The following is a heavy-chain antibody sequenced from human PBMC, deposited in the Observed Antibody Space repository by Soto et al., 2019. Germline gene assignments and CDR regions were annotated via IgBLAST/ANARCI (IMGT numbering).Heavy chain of an antibody. Sequence: QVQLVESGGGVVQPGRSLRLPCAASGFTFSRYSIHWVRQAPGKGLEWVAAISYDGNGKYYADSVKGRFTISRDSSESTVFLQKNSLRAEDTAVYYCASVDLELRVLLNAFDIWGQGTKVTVSS. J-gene: IGHJ3*02. V-gene: IGHV3-30*04. CDR2: ISYDGNGK. D-gene: IGHD1-7*01. CDR3: ASVDLELRVLLNAFDI. CDR1: GFTFSRYS.